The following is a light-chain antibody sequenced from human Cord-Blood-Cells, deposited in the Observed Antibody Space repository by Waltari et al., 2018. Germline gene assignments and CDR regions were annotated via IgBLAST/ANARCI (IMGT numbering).Light chain of an antibody. CDR1: QSVSSY. CDR2: GAS. Sequence: EIVLTQSPATLSWSPGERATLSCRASQSVSSYLAWYQQKPGQAPRLLIYGASNRATGIPARFSGSGSGTDFTLTISSLEPEDFAVYYCQQRSNCPLTFGGGTKVEIK. V-gene: IGKV3-11*01. CDR3: QQRSNCPLT. J-gene: IGKJ4*01.